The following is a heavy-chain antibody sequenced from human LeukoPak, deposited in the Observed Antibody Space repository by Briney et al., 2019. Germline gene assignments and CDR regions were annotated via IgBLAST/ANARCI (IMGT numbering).Heavy chain of an antibody. J-gene: IGHJ5*02. V-gene: IGHV4-39*01. D-gene: IGHD3-10*01. CDR1: GDSIGNNNYY. CDR3: ARLGWLYGSGSMNWFDP. CDR2: IYHTGSI. Sequence: SETLSLTCTVSGDSIGNNNYYWGWIRQPPGKGLEWITSIYHTGSIYYNPPLRSRATMSVDTSKNQFSLILNSVTAADTAVYYCARLGWLYGSGSMNWFDPWGQGTLVTVSS.